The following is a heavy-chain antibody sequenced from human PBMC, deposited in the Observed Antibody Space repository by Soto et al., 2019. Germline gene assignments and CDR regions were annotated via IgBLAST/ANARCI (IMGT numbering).Heavy chain of an antibody. J-gene: IGHJ1*01. CDR3: ARHLKLIYGSGTQTRRTRLTYFQH. Sequence: SETLSLTCTVSGCSISSSSYYWGWIRQPPGKGLEWIGYIYYSGSTYYNPSLKSRVTISVDTSKNQFSLKLSSVSAADTAVYYCARHLKLIYGSGTQTRRTRLTYFQHWGQGTLVTVSS. CDR1: GCSISSSSYY. CDR2: IYYSGST. D-gene: IGHD3-10*01. V-gene: IGHV4-39*01.